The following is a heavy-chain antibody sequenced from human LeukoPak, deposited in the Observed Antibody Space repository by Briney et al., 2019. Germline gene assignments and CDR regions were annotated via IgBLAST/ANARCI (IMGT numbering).Heavy chain of an antibody. CDR2: IYTNDGSA. D-gene: IGHD6-13*01. CDR3: ARARAAAGAQYFQH. Sequence: AVMVSCKASGYTFTSYYLHWLRPPPAQQPEWMGIIYTNDGSARYAQKFQGRVTMTRDTSTGTVYMELSSLNSDDTAVYYRARARAAAGAQYFQHWGQGTLVSASS. CDR1: GYTFTSYY. V-gene: IGHV1-46*01. J-gene: IGHJ1*01.